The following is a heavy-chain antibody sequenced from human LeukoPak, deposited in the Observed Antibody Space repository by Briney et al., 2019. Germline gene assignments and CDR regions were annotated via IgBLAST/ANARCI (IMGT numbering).Heavy chain of an antibody. Sequence: SETLSLTCTVSGGSISSSSYYWGWIRQPPGKGLEWIGSIYYSGSTYYNPSLKSRVTISVDTSKNQFSLKLSSVTAAGTAVYYCARTRGYSYGLGDWFDPWGQGTLVTVSS. V-gene: IGHV4-39*01. CDR3: ARTRGYSYGLGDWFDP. CDR2: IYYSGST. J-gene: IGHJ5*02. D-gene: IGHD5-18*01. CDR1: GGSISSSSYY.